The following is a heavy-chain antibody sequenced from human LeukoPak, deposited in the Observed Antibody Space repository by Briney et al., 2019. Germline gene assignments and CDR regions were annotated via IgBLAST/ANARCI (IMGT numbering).Heavy chain of an antibody. V-gene: IGHV3-23*01. J-gene: IGHJ4*02. CDR3: ARNLTGYHQRLDY. CDR2: ISDNGLST. D-gene: IGHD3-9*01. Sequence: PGGSLRLSCAASGFTFRNYAISWVRQAPGKGLEWVSSISDNGLSTSYARSVKGRFTISRDDVKNTVYLQMNSLRAEDTAFYYCARNLTGYHQRLDYWGQGTLVTVSS. CDR1: GFTFRNYA.